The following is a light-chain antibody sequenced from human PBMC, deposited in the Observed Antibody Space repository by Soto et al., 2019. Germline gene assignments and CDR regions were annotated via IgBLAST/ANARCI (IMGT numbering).Light chain of an antibody. J-gene: IGLJ2*01. CDR3: SAYAGSSTWV. CDR1: SSDVGGYNY. CDR2: EVY. Sequence: QSVPTQPPSASGSPGQSVTFSCTGTSSDVGGYNYVSWYQQYPGKAPKLMIYEVYKRPSGVPDRFSGSKSASTASLTVSGLQPEDEADYYCSAYAGSSTWVFGGGTKLTVL. V-gene: IGLV2-8*01.